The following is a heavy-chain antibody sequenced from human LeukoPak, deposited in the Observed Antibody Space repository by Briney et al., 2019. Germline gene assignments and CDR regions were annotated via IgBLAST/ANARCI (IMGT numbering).Heavy chain of an antibody. CDR3: ARDGELGGFDY. Sequence: HSGGSLRLSCAASGFTFSSYSMNWVRQAPGKGLEWVSYISSSSSTIYYADSVKGRFTISRDNAKNSLYLQMNSLRAEDTAVYYCARDGELGGFDYWGQGTLVTVSS. V-gene: IGHV3-48*01. CDR1: GFTFSSYS. D-gene: IGHD1-26*01. CDR2: ISSSSSTI. J-gene: IGHJ4*02.